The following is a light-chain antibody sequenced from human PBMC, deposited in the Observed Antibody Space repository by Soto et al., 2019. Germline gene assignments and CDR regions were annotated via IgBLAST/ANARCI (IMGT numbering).Light chain of an antibody. J-gene: IGLJ2*01. Sequence: QSVLTQPPSVSGAPGQWVTISCTGSSSNIGAGYDVHWYQQLPGTAPKLLIYDNSNRPSGVPDRFSGSKSGTSASLAITGLQAEDEADYYCQSYDSSLSVVFGGGTKLTVL. CDR2: DNS. CDR1: SSNIGAGYD. V-gene: IGLV1-40*01. CDR3: QSYDSSLSVV.